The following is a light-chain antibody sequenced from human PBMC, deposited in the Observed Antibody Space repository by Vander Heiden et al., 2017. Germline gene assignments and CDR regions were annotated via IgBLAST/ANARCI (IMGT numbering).Light chain of an antibody. V-gene: IGLV2-14*01. Sequence: QSALTQHAPVSGSPAQPITISCTAPSRDLAGHNCVSSHQQHPGKAPKLMIYEVSNRPSGVSTRFSGSKSGNTASLTISGLQAEYEADYYCSSYTSSSTLCVFGTGTKVTVL. CDR1: SRDLAGHNC. CDR2: EVS. J-gene: IGLJ1*01. CDR3: SSYTSSSTLCV.